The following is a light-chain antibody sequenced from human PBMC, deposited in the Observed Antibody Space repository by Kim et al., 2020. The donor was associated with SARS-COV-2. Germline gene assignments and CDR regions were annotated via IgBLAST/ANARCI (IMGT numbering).Light chain of an antibody. CDR2: DAS. Sequence: EIIMTQSPATMSAFPGETVTLSCRASESVTNAVAWYQQKPGQTPRLLIRDASTRATGIPARFSGSGSGTEFTLTISSLQSEDFAVYYCHNYSAWPTVGGGTKVDIK. CDR1: ESVTNA. CDR3: HNYSAWPT. V-gene: IGKV3-15*01. J-gene: IGKJ4*02.